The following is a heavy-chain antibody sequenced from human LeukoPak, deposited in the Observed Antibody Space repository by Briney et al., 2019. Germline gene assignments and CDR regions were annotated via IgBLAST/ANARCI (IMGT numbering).Heavy chain of an antibody. D-gene: IGHD3-22*01. CDR3: ARDIDSSGSLYYFDY. CDR1: GFTFNNYW. CDR2: INRDGSST. V-gene: IGHV3-74*01. J-gene: IGHJ4*02. Sequence: GGSLRLSCAASGFTFNNYWMHWVRQAPGKGLVWVSRINRDGSSTTYADSVKGRFTISRDNAKNTLYLQMNSLRAEDTAVYYCARDIDSSGSLYYFDYWGQGTLVTVSS.